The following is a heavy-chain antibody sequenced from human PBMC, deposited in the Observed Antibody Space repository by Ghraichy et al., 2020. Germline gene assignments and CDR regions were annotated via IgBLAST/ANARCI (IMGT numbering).Heavy chain of an antibody. CDR3: AKSHSSATPPLYGMAV. J-gene: IGHJ6*02. CDR1: GDSVSNNGAA. V-gene: IGHV6-1*01. Sequence: LRLSCAISGDSVSNNGAAWNWIRQSPSRGLEWLGRTYYRSKWYNDYAVSVKSRITINADTSKNQYSLQLNSVTPEDTAVYYCAKSHSSATPPLYGMAVWAKGPRSPSR. CDR2: TYYRSKWYN. D-gene: IGHD6-13*01.